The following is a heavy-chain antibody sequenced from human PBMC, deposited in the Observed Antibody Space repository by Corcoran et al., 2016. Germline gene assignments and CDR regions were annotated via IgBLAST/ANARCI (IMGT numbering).Heavy chain of an antibody. V-gene: IGHV3-15*01. Sequence: EVQLVESGGGLVKPGGSLRLSCAASGFTFSNAWMSWVRQAPGKGLEWVGRIKSKTDGGTTDYAAPVKGRFTISRDDSKNTLYLQMNSLKTEDTAVYYCTTVNPMVLGENPGRDYYYYGMDVWGQGTTVTVSS. CDR2: IKSKTDGGTT. CDR1: GFTFSNAW. D-gene: IGHD3-10*01. J-gene: IGHJ6*02. CDR3: TTVNPMVLGENPGRDYYYYGMDV.